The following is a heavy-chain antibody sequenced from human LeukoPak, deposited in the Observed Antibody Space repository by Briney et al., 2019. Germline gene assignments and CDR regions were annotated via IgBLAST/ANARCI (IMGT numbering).Heavy chain of an antibody. CDR3: AKEGYDRSGYYYGDY. CDR1: GFTFSNYG. D-gene: IGHD3-22*01. CDR2: ISFDGSNK. J-gene: IGHJ4*02. V-gene: IGHV3-30*18. Sequence: GGSLRLSCAVSGFTFSNYGMHWVRQAPGKGLEWVALISFDGSNKYYADSVKGRFTISRDNSKNTLNLQMSSLRAEDTAVYYCAKEGYDRSGYYYGDYWGQGTLVTVSS.